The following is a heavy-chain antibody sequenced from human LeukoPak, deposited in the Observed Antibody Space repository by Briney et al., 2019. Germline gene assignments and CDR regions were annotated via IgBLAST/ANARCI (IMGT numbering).Heavy chain of an antibody. V-gene: IGHV4-61*02. CDR2: MSTTGSS. D-gene: IGHD2-8*01. Sequence: SETLSLTCTVAGGSISSGSYYWAWLRQPGGKGLEWIGRMSTTGSSNYNPSRKSRFTISVHTSKNQFSLRLRSVTAADTAVYYCATARGCSNGVCSSIGLDYWGQGTLVTVSS. CDR3: ATARGCSNGVCSSIGLDY. J-gene: IGHJ4*02. CDR1: GGSISSGSYY.